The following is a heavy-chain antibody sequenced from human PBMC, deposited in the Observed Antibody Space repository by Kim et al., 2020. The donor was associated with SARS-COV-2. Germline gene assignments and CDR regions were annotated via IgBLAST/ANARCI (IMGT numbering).Heavy chain of an antibody. V-gene: IGHV3-7*03. CDR2: TKQDGSEK. Sequence: GGSLRLSCAASGFTFSGFWMSWVRQAPGKGLEWVANTKQDGSEKYYVDSVKGRFTISRDNAKNSLYLQMNRLRAEDTAVYYCAREQVGGSTLCSFDYWGQGSLVTVSS. J-gene: IGHJ4*02. CDR1: GFTFSGFW. D-gene: IGHD1-26*01. CDR3: AREQVGGSTLCSFDY.